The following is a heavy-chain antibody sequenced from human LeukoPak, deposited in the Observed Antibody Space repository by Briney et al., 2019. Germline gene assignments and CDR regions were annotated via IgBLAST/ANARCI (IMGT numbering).Heavy chain of an antibody. Sequence: KPAETLSLTCTVSGYSITSYYWSWIRQPPGKGLEWIDYIFYSGNTDYNPSLKSRVTISVDTSRNQFSLKLDSVTAADTAVYYCARVFRRDGYFDYWGQGTLVTVSS. J-gene: IGHJ4*02. CDR2: IFYSGNT. D-gene: IGHD5-24*01. CDR1: GYSITSYY. CDR3: ARVFRRDGYFDY. V-gene: IGHV4-59*01.